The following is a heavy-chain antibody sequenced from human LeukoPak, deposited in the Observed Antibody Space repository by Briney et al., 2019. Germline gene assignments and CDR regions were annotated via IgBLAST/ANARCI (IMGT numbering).Heavy chain of an antibody. CDR2: INPTSGGT. Sequence: ASVKVSCKASGYTFTGYYIHWVRQAPGQGLEWMGWINPTSGGTNYAQKFQGRVTMTRDTSISTAYMELPSLRSDDTAVYYCARRSDWEFDYWGQGTLVTVSS. V-gene: IGHV1-2*02. D-gene: IGHD3-9*01. CDR1: GYTFTGYY. J-gene: IGHJ4*02. CDR3: ARRSDWEFDY.